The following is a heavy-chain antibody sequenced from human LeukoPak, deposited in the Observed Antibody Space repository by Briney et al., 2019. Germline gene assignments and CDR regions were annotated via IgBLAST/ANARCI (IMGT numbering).Heavy chain of an antibody. Sequence: PGGSLRLSCAASGFTFSSYSMNWVRQAPGKGLEWVSSISSSSSYIYYADSVKGRFTISRDNAKNSLYLQMNSLRAEDTAAYYCARADLDYFDYWGQGTLVTVSS. J-gene: IGHJ4*02. CDR2: ISSSSSYI. CDR1: GFTFSSYS. CDR3: ARADLDYFDY. V-gene: IGHV3-21*01.